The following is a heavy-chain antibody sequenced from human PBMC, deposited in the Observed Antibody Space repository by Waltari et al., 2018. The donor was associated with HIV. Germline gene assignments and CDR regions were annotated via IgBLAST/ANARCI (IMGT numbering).Heavy chain of an antibody. CDR2: INGDGRNT. V-gene: IGHV3-74*01. CDR3: AREGATSGSYYFDT. D-gene: IGHD3-22*01. Sequence: EVQLVESGGGLVQPGGSLRLSCAASGFTFGSYWIHWVRQVPGKGLVWVSRINGDGRNTNYADSVEGRFTISRDNAKNTLYLQMNSLRAEDTAVYYCAREGATSGSYYFDTWAREPWSPSPQ. CDR1: GFTFGSYW. J-gene: IGHJ4*02.